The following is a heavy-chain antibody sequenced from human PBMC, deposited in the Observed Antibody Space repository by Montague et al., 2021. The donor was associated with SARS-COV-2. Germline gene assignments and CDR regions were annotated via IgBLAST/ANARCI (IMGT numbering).Heavy chain of an antibody. D-gene: IGHD1-14*01. Sequence: SLRLSCAASGFTFSDYYMSWIRQAPGKGLEWVSGITRNGDSTDFADSVKGRFTISRDNAKNSLYLQMNSLRAEDTALYYCVRGFRNGPFDVWGQGTLVSVSS. CDR1: GFTFSDYY. V-gene: IGHV3-20*04. CDR2: ITRNGDST. J-gene: IGHJ4*02. CDR3: VRGFRNGPFDV.